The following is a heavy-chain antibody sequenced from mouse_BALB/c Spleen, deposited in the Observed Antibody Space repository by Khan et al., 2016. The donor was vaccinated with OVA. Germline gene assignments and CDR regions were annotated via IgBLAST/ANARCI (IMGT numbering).Heavy chain of an antibody. CDR3: ARAYYRNDGYYAMDY. Sequence: VQLQESGPGLVAPSQSLSITCTVSGFSLTRYNIHWVRQPPGKGLEWLGMIWGGGDTDYNSTLKSRLSICKDNSKCQVFLKVNSLQTNDSAKYYGARAYYRNDGYYAMDYWGQGTSVIVSS. J-gene: IGHJ4*01. D-gene: IGHD2-14*01. CDR2: IWGGGDT. V-gene: IGHV2-6-4*01. CDR1: GFSLTRYN.